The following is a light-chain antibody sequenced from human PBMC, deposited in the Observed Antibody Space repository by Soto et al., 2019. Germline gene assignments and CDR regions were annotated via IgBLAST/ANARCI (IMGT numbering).Light chain of an antibody. J-gene: IGKJ4*01. CDR3: HQSYSTPLT. CDR1: QSVFYH. V-gene: IGKV1-39*01. CDR2: DAS. Sequence: DVQMTQSPSSLSASVGDSVTITCRASQSVFYHLSWFQQSPGKGPKLLIYDASSLHAGVPSRFSGSGYGTDFTLTISTVQPEDSAIYYCHQSYSTPLTFGGGTRVELK.